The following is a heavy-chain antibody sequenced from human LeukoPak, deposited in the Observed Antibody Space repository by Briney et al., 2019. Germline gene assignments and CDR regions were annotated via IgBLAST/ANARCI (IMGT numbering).Heavy chain of an antibody. CDR3: AKDKGYSYGPYYFEY. Sequence: GRSLRLSCAASGFTFGDYAMHWVRQAPGKGLEWVSSISWNGGSFGYAGSVKGRFTISRDNAKNSLYLQMNSLRAEDTALYYCAKDKGYSYGPYYFEYWGQGTLVTVSS. CDR1: GFTFGDYA. V-gene: IGHV3-9*01. D-gene: IGHD5-18*01. CDR2: ISWNGGSF. J-gene: IGHJ4*02.